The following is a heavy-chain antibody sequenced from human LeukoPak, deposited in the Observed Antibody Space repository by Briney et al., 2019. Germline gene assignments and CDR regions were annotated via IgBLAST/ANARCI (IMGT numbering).Heavy chain of an antibody. D-gene: IGHD3-9*01. CDR3: ARHPGYYAILTGIYYYYMDV. CDR1: GGSISSYY. J-gene: IGHJ6*03. CDR2: IYYSGST. V-gene: IGHV4-59*08. Sequence: SETLSLTCTVSGGSISSYYWSWIRQPPGKGLEWIGYIYYSGSTNYNPSLKSRVTISVDTSKNQFSLKLSSVTAADTAVYYCARHPGYYAILTGIYYYYMDVWGKGTTVTVSS.